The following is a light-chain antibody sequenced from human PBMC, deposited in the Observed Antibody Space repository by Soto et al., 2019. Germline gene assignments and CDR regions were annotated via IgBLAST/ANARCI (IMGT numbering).Light chain of an antibody. CDR1: QGISSY. Sequence: IQLTQSPSFLFSSLGDRVTITWGASQGISSYLAWYQQKPGKAPKLLIYAASTFQSGVPARFSGTGSGTDFTLTISSLQHEDFAVYYCQQRSNWTWTFGQGTKVDIK. CDR3: QQRSNWTWT. V-gene: IGKV1-9*01. CDR2: AAS. J-gene: IGKJ1*01.